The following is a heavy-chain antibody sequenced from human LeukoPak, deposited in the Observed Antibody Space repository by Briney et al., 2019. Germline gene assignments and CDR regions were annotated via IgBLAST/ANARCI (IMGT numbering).Heavy chain of an antibody. CDR1: GGSISSYY. CDR2: IYYNGST. Sequence: SETLSLTCTVSGGSISSYYWSWIRQPPGKGLEWIGYIYYNGSTNYNPSLKSRVTIPVDTSKNQFSLKLSSVTAADTAVYYCARASGLAARGADYWGQGTLVTVSS. J-gene: IGHJ4*02. V-gene: IGHV4-59*01. CDR3: ARASGLAARGADY. D-gene: IGHD6-6*01.